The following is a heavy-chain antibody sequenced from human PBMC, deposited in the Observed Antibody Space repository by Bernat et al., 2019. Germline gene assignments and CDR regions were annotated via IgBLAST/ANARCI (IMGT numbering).Heavy chain of an antibody. Sequence: QVQLVESGGGVVQPGRSLRLSCLASGFTFSSYGMHWVRQAPGKGLEWVAVIWYDGSNKYYADSVKGRFTISRDNSKNTMHMQMNSLRVEDTAVYYCARLGSRWSLDYWGQGTLLTVSS. J-gene: IGHJ4*02. CDR1: GFTFSSYG. CDR2: IWYDGSNK. V-gene: IGHV3-33*01. D-gene: IGHD6-13*01. CDR3: ARLGSRWSLDY.